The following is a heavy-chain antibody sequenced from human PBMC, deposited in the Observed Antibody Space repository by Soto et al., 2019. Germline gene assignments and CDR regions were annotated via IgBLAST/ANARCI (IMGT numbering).Heavy chain of an antibody. CDR2: IDLRSTTT. Sequence: GGSLRLSCAASGFCLNNDWMNWVHQAPGKGLEWVAFIDLRSTTTDYRESVKGRFTLSKDKSMKTVYLQMNSLRVEDAAVYYCTKDRVPDGIYSFDYWGQGALVTVSS. V-gene: IGHV3-23*05. J-gene: IGHJ4*02. CDR1: GFCLNNDW. CDR3: TKDRVPDGIYSFDY. D-gene: IGHD2-15*01.